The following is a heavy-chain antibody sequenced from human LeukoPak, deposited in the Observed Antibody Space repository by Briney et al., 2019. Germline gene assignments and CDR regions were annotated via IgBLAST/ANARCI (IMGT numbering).Heavy chain of an antibody. J-gene: IGHJ4*02. Sequence: GGPLTLLCAASGFTFSNAWMMWLRQARGKAREGVGRIKSKSDVGTIDYAAHVKGTFTISRDNSKNTLYLQMNSLKTEDAAVYYCFNYISLGWRHYWGQGTLVTVSS. CDR2: IKSKSDVGTI. D-gene: IGHD3-16*02. CDR1: GFTFSNAW. CDR3: FNYISLGWRHY. V-gene: IGHV3-15*01.